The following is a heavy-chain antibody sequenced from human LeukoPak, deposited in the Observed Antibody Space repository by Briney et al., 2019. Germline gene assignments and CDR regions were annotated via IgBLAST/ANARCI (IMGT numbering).Heavy chain of an antibody. Sequence: GGSLRLSCAASGFTFSSYSMNWVRQAPGKGLEWVSYISSSSSYIYYADSVKGRFTISRDNAKNSLYLQMNSLRAKDTAVYYCARADWDTAMIDYWGQGTLVTVSS. J-gene: IGHJ4*02. CDR3: ARADWDTAMIDY. CDR2: ISSSSSYI. D-gene: IGHD5-18*01. V-gene: IGHV3-21*05. CDR1: GFTFSSYS.